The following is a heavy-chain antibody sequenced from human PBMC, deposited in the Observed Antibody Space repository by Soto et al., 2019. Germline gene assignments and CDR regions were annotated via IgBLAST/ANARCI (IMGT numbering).Heavy chain of an antibody. CDR3: ATASGYVSGWYPDY. D-gene: IGHD6-19*01. CDR1: GGTFSSDA. J-gene: IGHJ4*02. Sequence: QVQLVQSGAEVRKPGSSVKVSCKASGGTFSSDAVSWARQAPGQGLEWMGGLIPILGTTHYAQKFQGRVTITADESSHTAYMELSSLRSDDTAVYYCATASGYVSGWYPDYWGQGTRVTVSS. V-gene: IGHV1-69*01. CDR2: LIPILGTT.